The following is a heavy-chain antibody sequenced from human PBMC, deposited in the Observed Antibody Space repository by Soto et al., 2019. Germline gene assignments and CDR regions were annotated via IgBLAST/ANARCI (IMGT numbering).Heavy chain of an antibody. CDR3: AKDGPVAGTSTGDFDY. D-gene: IGHD6-19*01. CDR1: GFTFSSYA. V-gene: IGHV3-23*01. J-gene: IGHJ4*02. CDR2: ISGSGGST. Sequence: GGSLRLSCAASGFTFSSYAMSWVRQAPGKGLEWVSAISGSGGSTYYADSVKGRFTISRDNSKNTLYLQMNSLRAEDTAVYYCAKDGPVAGTSTGDFDYWGQGTLVTVSS.